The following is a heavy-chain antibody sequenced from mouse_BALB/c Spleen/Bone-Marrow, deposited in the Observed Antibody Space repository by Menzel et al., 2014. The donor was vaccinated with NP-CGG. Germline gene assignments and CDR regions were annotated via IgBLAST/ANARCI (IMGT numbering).Heavy chain of an antibody. CDR2: ISRGSSTI. V-gene: IGHV5-17*02. J-gene: IGHJ4*01. CDR3: ARSPYDYAAMDY. Sequence: EVKLVESGGGLVQPGGSRKLSCAASGFTFXSFGMHWVRQAPEKGLEWVAYISRGSSTIYYADTVKGRFTISRDNPKNTLFLQMTSLRSEDTAMYYCARSPYDYAAMDYWGQGTSVTVSS. D-gene: IGHD2-4*01. CDR1: GFTFXSFG.